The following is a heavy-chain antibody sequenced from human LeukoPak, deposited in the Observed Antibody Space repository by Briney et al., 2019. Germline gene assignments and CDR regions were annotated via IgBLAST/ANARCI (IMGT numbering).Heavy chain of an antibody. CDR3: AREGVTDFDY. D-gene: IGHD2-21*02. Sequence: GGSLRLSCAASGFTFSSYWMNWVRQAPGKGLEWVANIKQDGSEKFYVDSVKGRFTISRDNAKNSLYLQMNRLRAEDTAVYYCAREGVTDFDYWGQGTLVTVSS. CDR2: IKQDGSEK. CDR1: GFTFSSYW. J-gene: IGHJ4*02. V-gene: IGHV3-7*01.